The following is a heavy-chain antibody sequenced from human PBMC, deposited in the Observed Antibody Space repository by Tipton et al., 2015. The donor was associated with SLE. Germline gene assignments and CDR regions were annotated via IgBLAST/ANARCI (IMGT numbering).Heavy chain of an antibody. J-gene: IGHJ4*02. D-gene: IGHD1-1*01. Sequence: QLVQSGAEVKKPGSSVKVSCKASGGTFSSYAISWVRQAPGQGLEWMGRFIPILGIANYAQKFQGRVTITADKSTSTAYMELSSLRSEDTAVYYCASGRNDFSDYFDCWGQGTLVTVSS. CDR1: GGTFSSYA. CDR2: FIPILGIA. V-gene: IGHV1-69*09. CDR3: ASGRNDFSDYFDC.